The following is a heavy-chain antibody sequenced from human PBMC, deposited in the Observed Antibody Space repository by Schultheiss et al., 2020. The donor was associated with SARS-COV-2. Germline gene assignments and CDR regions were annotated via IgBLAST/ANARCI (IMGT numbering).Heavy chain of an antibody. V-gene: IGHV1-18*04. D-gene: IGHD3-3*01. CDR2: ISAYNGNT. J-gene: IGHJ4*02. CDR1: GYPFTGYY. CDR3: ARGVILSGHYMWDY. Sequence: VKVSCKASGYPFTGYYIHWVRQAPGQGLEWMGWISAYNGNTNYAQKLQGRVTMTTDTSTSTAYMELRSLRSDDTAVYYCARGVILSGHYMWDYWGQGTLVTVSS.